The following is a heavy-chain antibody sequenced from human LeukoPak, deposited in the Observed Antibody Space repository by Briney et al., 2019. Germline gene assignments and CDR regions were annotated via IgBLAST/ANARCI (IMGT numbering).Heavy chain of an antibody. D-gene: IGHD3-3*01. V-gene: IGHV3-30*04. Sequence: GGSLRLSCAASGFTFSSYAMHWVRQAPGKGPEWVAVIPYDGSNKYYADSVKGRFTISRDNSKNTLYLQMNSLRAEDTAVYYCARSMALGYDFWSGYYRDDYFDYWGQGTLVTASS. CDR1: GFTFSSYA. CDR3: ARSMALGYDFWSGYYRDDYFDY. J-gene: IGHJ4*02. CDR2: IPYDGSNK.